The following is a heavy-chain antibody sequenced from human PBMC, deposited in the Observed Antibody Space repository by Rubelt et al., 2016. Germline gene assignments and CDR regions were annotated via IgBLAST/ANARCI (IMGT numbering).Heavy chain of an antibody. D-gene: IGHD2-2*01. V-gene: IGHV1-18*01. J-gene: IGHJ6*02. Sequence: GQGLEWMGWINPNSGGTNYAQKFQGRVTMTTDTSTSTAYMDLRSLRSDDTAVYYCARSAPCSTTSCYQDGMDAWGQGTTVTVSS. CDR2: INPNSGGT. CDR3: ARSAPCSTTSCYQDGMDA.